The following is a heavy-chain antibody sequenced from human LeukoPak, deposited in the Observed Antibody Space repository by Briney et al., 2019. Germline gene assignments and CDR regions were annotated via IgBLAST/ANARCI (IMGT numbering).Heavy chain of an antibody. CDR3: ARGGGDSCTSTSCNWFDP. CDR1: GFTVGSNY. D-gene: IGHD2-2*01. V-gene: IGHV3-53*01. Sequence: GGSLRLSCAASGFTVGSNYMSWVRQAPGKGLEGVSVIYSGGSTYYADSGKGRFTISRDNSKNTLYPQMNSLRADDTDVYYCARGGGDSCTSTSCNWFDPWGQGTLVTVSS. J-gene: IGHJ5*02. CDR2: IYSGGST.